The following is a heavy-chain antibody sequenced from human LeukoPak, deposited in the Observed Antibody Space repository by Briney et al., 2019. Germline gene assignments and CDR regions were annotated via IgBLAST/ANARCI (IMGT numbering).Heavy chain of an antibody. CDR1: GFTFGDYA. J-gene: IGHJ4*02. CDR3: TKGRTRFDY. Sequence: GGSLRLSCTASGFTFGDYAMTWVRQAPGKGLEWVGFIRSKGSDETTEYAAPVKGRFTISRDDSKSIAYLQMNSLRTEDTAVYYCTKGRTRFDYWGQGTLVTVSP. CDR2: IRSKGSDETT. V-gene: IGHV3-49*04.